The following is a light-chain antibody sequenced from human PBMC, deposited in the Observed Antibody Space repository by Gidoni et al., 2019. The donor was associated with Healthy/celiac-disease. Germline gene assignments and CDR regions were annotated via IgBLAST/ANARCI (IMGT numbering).Light chain of an antibody. J-gene: IGKJ2*01. CDR3: QQYNNCPPLT. CDR2: GAS. CDR1: QSVSSN. Sequence: EIVMTPSPATLSVSPGERATLSCRASQSVSSNLAWYQQKPGQAPRLLIYGASTSATGIPAWFSGSGSGTEFTLTISSLQSEDFAVYYCQQYNNCPPLTFGQGTKLEIK. V-gene: IGKV3-15*01.